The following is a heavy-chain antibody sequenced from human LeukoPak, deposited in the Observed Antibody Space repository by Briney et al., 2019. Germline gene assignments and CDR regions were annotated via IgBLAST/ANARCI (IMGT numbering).Heavy chain of an antibody. CDR2: FDPEDGET. Sequence: WASVKVSCKVSGYTLTELSMHWVGQAPGKGLEWMGGFDPEDGETIYAQKFQGRVTMTEDTSTDTAYMELSSLRSEDTAVYYCATDRSRYYYGSGSYPTLFDYWGQGTLVTVSS. CDR1: GYTLTELS. J-gene: IGHJ4*02. CDR3: ATDRSRYYYGSGSYPTLFDY. D-gene: IGHD3-10*01. V-gene: IGHV1-24*01.